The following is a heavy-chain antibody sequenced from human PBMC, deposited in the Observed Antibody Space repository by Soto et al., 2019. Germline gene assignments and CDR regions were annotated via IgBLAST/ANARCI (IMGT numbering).Heavy chain of an antibody. Sequence: QVQLVQSGAEVKKPGASVKVSCKTSGYTFAAYYIHWIRQAPGQGLEWMGWVKPTSGGTVYAQNFEDRVSMSTDTSISTAYMELRRLNTDDTAVYYCASDPDYGDYWGYFFDSWGQGTPVTVSS. CDR3: ASDPDYGDYWGYFFDS. CDR2: VKPTSGGT. J-gene: IGHJ4*02. CDR1: GYTFAAYY. V-gene: IGHV1-2*02. D-gene: IGHD4-17*01.